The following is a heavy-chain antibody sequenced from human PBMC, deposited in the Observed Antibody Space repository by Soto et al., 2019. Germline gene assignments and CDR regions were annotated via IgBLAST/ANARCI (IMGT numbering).Heavy chain of an antibody. CDR2: IYYSGST. CDR3: ARLGAQEIDP. J-gene: IGHJ5*02. D-gene: IGHD3-16*01. CDR1: GGSISSYY. V-gene: IGHV4-59*08. Sequence: PSETLSLTCTVSGGSISSYYWSWIRQPPGKGLEWIGYIYYSGSTYYNPSLKSRVTISVDTSKNQFSLKLSSVTAADTAVYYCARLGAQEIDPWGQGTLVTVSS.